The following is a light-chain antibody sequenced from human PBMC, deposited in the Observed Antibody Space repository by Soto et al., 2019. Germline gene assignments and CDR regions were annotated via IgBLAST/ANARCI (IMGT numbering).Light chain of an antibody. CDR3: QQYGISLWT. CDR1: QSVSSSY. J-gene: IGKJ1*01. CDR2: GAS. Sequence: EIVLTQSPGTLSLSPGERATLSCRASQSVSSSYLALSQQKPGQAPRLLLYGASSRATGIPDGFSGSGSGTDFTLTISRLEPADFAVYYCQQYGISLWTFGKGTNVQIK. V-gene: IGKV3-20*01.